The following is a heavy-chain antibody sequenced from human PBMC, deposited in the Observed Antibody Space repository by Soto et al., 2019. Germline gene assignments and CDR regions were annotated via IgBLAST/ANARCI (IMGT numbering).Heavy chain of an antibody. Sequence: GGSLRLSCAASGFTFSSYSMNWVRQAPGKGLEWVSSISSISSYIYYADSVKGRFTISRDNAKNTLYLQMNSLRAEDTAVYYCARETNWGPDYWGQGTLVTVSS. V-gene: IGHV3-21*01. CDR2: ISSISSYI. J-gene: IGHJ4*02. D-gene: IGHD7-27*01. CDR3: ARETNWGPDY. CDR1: GFTFSSYS.